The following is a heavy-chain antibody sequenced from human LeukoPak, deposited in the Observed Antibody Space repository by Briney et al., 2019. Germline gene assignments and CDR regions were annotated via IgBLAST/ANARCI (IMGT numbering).Heavy chain of an antibody. Sequence: SQTLSLTCTVSGGSISSGGYSWSWIRQHPGKGLEWIGYIYYSGSTYYNPSLKSRVTISVDTSKNQFSLKLSSVTAADTAVYYCARDSPNLPVDPWGQGTLVTVSS. CDR1: GGSISSGGYS. CDR3: ARDSPNLPVDP. J-gene: IGHJ5*02. CDR2: IYYSGST. V-gene: IGHV4-31*03.